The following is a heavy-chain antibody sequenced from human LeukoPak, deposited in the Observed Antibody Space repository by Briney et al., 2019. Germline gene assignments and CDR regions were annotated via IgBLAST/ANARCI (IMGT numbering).Heavy chain of an antibody. J-gene: IGHJ6*03. CDR2: IFHSGST. V-gene: IGHV4-59*04. CDR3: ASQVYGDSARHYFYYMDV. D-gene: IGHD4-17*01. Sequence: SETLSLTCTVSGGPIRTYQWSWIRQPPGKGLEWIASIFHSGSTYYNPSLKSRATISVDTSKNQFSLKLTSVTAADTAVYYCASQVYGDSARHYFYYMDVWGKGTTVTVSS. CDR1: GGPIRTYQ.